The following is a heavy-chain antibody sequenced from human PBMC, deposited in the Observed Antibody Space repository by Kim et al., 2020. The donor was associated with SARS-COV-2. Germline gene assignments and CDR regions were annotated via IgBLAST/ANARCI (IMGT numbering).Heavy chain of an antibody. Sequence: GGSLRLSCTAPGFTLSTYSMKWVRQAPGKGLKWVSSISVGETHLYYADSVKGRFNISRDSAKNSLYLQMDSLRSEDAAVSYCAAQKGYGDDRSFQFCGQGTLAAVS. CDR3: AAQKGYGDDRSFQF. CDR2: ISVGETHL. CDR1: GFTLSTYS. J-gene: IGHJ1*01. D-gene: IGHD4-17*01. V-gene: IGHV3-21*06.